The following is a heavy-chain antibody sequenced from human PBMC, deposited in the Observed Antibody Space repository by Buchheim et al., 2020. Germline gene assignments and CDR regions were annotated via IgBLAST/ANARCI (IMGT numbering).Heavy chain of an antibody. CDR3: TRGGYDNSGYFPY. CDR2: INSDGRIK. D-gene: IGHD3-22*01. J-gene: IGHJ4*02. Sequence: EVQLVESGGGLVQPGGSLRLSCAASGFTFSNSWIQWVRQAPGKGLVWVSRINSDGRIKTYADSVKGRFTISRDNGKNTLYLQMNDLRAEDTAVYYCTRGGYDNSGYFPYWGQGTL. CDR1: GFTFSNSW. V-gene: IGHV3-74*01.